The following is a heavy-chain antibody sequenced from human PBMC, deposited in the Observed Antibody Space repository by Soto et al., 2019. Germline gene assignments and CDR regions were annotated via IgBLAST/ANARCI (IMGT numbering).Heavy chain of an antibody. Sequence: GESLKISCKHSGFNFPTFWIAWVRQMPGKGLEWMGTIYPDDSDTRYSPSFQGQVTISADKSIQTAYLQWGSLKASDTAMYYCARQDGDYGGPAFDIWGQGTMVTVSS. CDR1: GFNFPTFW. J-gene: IGHJ3*02. CDR2: IYPDDSDT. CDR3: ARQDGDYGGPAFDI. D-gene: IGHD4-17*01. V-gene: IGHV5-51*01.